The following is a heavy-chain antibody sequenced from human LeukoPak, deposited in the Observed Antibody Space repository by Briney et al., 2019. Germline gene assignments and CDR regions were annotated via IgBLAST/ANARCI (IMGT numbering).Heavy chain of an antibody. D-gene: IGHD1-20*01. J-gene: IGHJ3*02. V-gene: IGHV4-4*07. CDR1: GGSISSYY. Sequence: SETLSLTCTVSGGSISSYYWSWIRQPAGKGLEWIGRIYTSGSTNYNPSLKSRVTMSVDTSKNQFSLKLSSVTAADTAVYYCARDRGVYNWNDFRAFDIWGQGTMVTVSS. CDR2: IYTSGST. CDR3: ARDRGVYNWNDFRAFDI.